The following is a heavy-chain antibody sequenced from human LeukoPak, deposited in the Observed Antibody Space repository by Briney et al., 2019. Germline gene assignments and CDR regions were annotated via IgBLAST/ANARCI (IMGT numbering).Heavy chain of an antibody. V-gene: IGHV1-18*01. J-gene: IGHJ4*02. Sequence: ASVKVSCKASGLTFTSFGFSWVRQAPGQGLEWMGWISVYLGNTNYAQKFQGRVTMTTDTSTSTAYLELRSLRSDDTAMYYCARSSNIAVAGITDYWGQGTLVTVSS. CDR1: GLTFTSFG. D-gene: IGHD6-19*01. CDR2: ISVYLGNT. CDR3: ARSSNIAVAGITDY.